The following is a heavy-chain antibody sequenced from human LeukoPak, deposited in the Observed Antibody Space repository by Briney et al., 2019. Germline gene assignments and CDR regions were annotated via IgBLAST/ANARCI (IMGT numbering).Heavy chain of an antibody. CDR3: ARGGGWSDYYYYMDV. D-gene: IGHD6-19*01. J-gene: IGHJ6*03. CDR2: IIPIFGTA. CDR1: GGTFSSYA. Sequence: SVKVSCKASGGTFSSYAIIWVRQAPGQGLEWMGGIIPIFGTANYAQKFQGRVTITTDESTSTAYMELSSLRSEDTAVYYCARGGGWSDYYYYMDVWGKGTTVTVSS. V-gene: IGHV1-69*05.